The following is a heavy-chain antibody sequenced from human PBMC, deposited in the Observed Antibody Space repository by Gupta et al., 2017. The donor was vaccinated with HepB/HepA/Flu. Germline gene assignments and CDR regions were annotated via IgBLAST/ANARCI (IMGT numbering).Heavy chain of an antibody. Sequence: QITLKESGPTLVKPTQTLTLTCTFSGFSLSTRGVGVGWIRQPPGKALEWLALIYWDDDKRYSPSLKSRLTITKDTSKNQVVLTMTNMDPVDTATYYCAHSRITMVRGVIVPPYFDYWGQGTLVTVSS. CDR2: IYWDDDK. D-gene: IGHD3-10*01. CDR1: GFSLSTRGVG. CDR3: AHSRITMVRGVIVPPYFDY. J-gene: IGHJ4*02. V-gene: IGHV2-5*02.